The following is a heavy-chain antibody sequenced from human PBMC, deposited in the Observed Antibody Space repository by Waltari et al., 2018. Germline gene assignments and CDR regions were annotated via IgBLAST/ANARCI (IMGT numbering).Heavy chain of an antibody. D-gene: IGHD6-19*01. CDR2: IYHSGGT. J-gene: IGHJ4*02. Sequence: QVQLQESGPGLVKPSGTLSLTCAVSGGSISSSNWWSWVRQPPGKGLEWIGEIYHSGGTTYNPSLNVRVTISVDKSKNQFSLKLSSVTAADTAVYYCVAVAGTLRIYFDYWGQGTLVTVSS. V-gene: IGHV4-4*02. CDR1: GGSISSSNW. CDR3: VAVAGTLRIYFDY.